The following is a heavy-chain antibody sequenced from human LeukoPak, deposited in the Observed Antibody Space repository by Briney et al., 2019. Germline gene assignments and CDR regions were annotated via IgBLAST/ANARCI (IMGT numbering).Heavy chain of an antibody. Sequence: SETLSLTCTVSGGSISNYYWSWIRQPPGKGLEWIGYIYYSGSTKYNPSLKSRDTISVDTSKNQFSLKLSSVTAADTAVYYCARLMIVRYGWFDPWGQGTLVTVSS. J-gene: IGHJ5*02. V-gene: IGHV4-59*12. CDR3: ARLMIVRYGWFDP. CDR2: IYYSGST. D-gene: IGHD3-9*01. CDR1: GGSISNYY.